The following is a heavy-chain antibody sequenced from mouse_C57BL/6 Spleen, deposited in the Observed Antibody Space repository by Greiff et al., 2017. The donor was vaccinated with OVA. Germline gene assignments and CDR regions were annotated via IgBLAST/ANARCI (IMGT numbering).Heavy chain of an antibody. CDR3: ARQSSDYFDY. CDR2: ISNLAYSI. D-gene: IGHD1-1*01. V-gene: IGHV5-15*01. CDR1: GFTFSDYG. J-gene: IGHJ2*01. Sequence: EVMLVESGGGLVQPGGSLKLSCAASGFTFSDYGMAWVRQAPRKGPEWVAFISNLAYSIYYADTVTGRFTISRENAKNTLYLEMSSLRSEDTAMYYCARQSSDYFDYWGQGTTLTVSS.